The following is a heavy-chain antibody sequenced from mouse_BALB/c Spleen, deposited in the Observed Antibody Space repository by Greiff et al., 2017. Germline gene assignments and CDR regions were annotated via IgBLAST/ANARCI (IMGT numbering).Heavy chain of an antibody. D-gene: IGHD2-4*01. CDR1: GFNFTDYY. CDR3: TKRRNDNVGY. CDR2: IDPANGNT. J-gene: IGHJ2*01. V-gene: IGHV14-3*02. Sequence: EVKLLQSGAELVKPGASVKLSCTASGFNFTDYYMHWVKQSPEQGLEWIGRIDPANGNTKYDPKFQGKATIQADTSSNTAYLKHSSLTSEDPAVYYYTKRRNDNVGYWGQSTTLPGSS.